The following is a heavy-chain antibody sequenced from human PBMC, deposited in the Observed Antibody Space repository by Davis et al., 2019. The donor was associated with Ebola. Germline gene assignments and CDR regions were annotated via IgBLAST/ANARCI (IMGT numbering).Heavy chain of an antibody. CDR2: ISSSSSYT. J-gene: IGHJ6*02. CDR3: ARTRESGMDV. D-gene: IGHD2-2*01. CDR1: GFTFSDYY. Sequence: GESLKISCAASGFTFSDYYMSWIRQAPGKGLEWVSYISSSSSYTNYADSVKGRFTISRDNAKNSLYLQMNSLRAEDTAVYYCARTRESGMDVWGQGTTVTVSS. V-gene: IGHV3-11*06.